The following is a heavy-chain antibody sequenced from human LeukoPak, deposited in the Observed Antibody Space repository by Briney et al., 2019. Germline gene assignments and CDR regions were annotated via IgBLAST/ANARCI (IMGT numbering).Heavy chain of an antibody. J-gene: IGHJ6*03. CDR3: AKDGLGGSGSYDYYYYYMDV. Sequence: GGSLRLSCAASGFTFDDYAMHWVRRAPGKGLEWVSLISGDGGSTYYADSVKGRFTISRDNSKNSLHLQMNSLRTEDTALYYCAKDGLGGSGSYDYYYYYMDVWGKGTTVTVSS. CDR2: ISGDGGST. D-gene: IGHD3-10*01. CDR1: GFTFDDYA. V-gene: IGHV3-43*02.